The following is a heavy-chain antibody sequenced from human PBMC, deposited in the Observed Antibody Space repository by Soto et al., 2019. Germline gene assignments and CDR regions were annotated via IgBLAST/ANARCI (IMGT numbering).Heavy chain of an antibody. V-gene: IGHV1-69*01. CDR2: IIPIFGTA. CDR3: ARDAGIMASYYYYYGIDV. J-gene: IGHJ6*02. Sequence: QVQLVQSGAEVEKPGSSEKVSCKASGGTFSSYAISWVRQAPGQGLEWMGGIIPIFGTANYAQKFQGRVTITADESMSTAYMELSSLRSEDTAVYYCARDAGIMASYYYYYGIDVWGQGTTVTVSS. CDR1: GGTFSSYA. D-gene: IGHD1-26*01.